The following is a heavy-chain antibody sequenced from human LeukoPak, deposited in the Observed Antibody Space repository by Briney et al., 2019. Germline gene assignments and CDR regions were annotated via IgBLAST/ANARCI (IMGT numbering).Heavy chain of an antibody. CDR3: VRGGGYLPDY. V-gene: IGHV4-59*01. CDR1: GVSSSSYY. Sequence: SETLSLTCTVSGVSSSSYYWSWIGHPPGKTLEGIGYIHSSGRTNYNPSLKSRVTMSVDTSKNQFSLNLSSVTAADTAVYYCVRGGGYLPDYWGQGTLVTVSS. CDR2: IHSSGRT. D-gene: IGHD5-12*01. J-gene: IGHJ4*02.